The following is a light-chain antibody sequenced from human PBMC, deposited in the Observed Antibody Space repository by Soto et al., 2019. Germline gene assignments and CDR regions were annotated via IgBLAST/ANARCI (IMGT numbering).Light chain of an antibody. CDR1: QISGIHF. CDR2: ASS. J-gene: IGKJ5*01. Sequence: ERVLTQSPGTLSLSKRERAIVSCKTSQISGIHFLAWYQQKPGQAPRLLIYASSNRATGIQDRFSGSASGADFTLTIDRLEPEDFAVYYCQLYGTSPPFGQGTRLEMK. V-gene: IGKV3-20*01. CDR3: QLYGTSPP.